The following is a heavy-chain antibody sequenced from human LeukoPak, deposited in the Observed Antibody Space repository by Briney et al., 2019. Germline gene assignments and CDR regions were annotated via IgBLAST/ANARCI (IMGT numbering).Heavy chain of an antibody. D-gene: IGHD3-22*01. V-gene: IGHV3-64*01. CDR1: GFSFSNYA. Sequence: GGSLILSCAASGFSFSNYAMHWVRQAPGKGLEYVSTFNSDGGTTHYANSVKGRFTISRDNSKNTLYLQMGSLRAEDMAVYYCATSSGSMGSGYRYWGQGTLVTVSS. CDR2: FNSDGGTT. J-gene: IGHJ4*02. CDR3: ATSSGSMGSGYRY.